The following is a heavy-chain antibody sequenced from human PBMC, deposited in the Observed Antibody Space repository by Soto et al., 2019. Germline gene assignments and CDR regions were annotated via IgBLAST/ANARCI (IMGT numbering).Heavy chain of an antibody. J-gene: IGHJ4*02. Sequence: QVQLVESGGGVVQPGGSLRLSCVASGFTFSSYGMHWVRQAPGKGLEWVAVIWYDGNKKYYADSVKGRFTISRDNSKNTLYVQMPSLRAEDTAVYYCARGLHSLFDYWGQGALVNVSS. V-gene: IGHV3-33*01. CDR1: GFTFSSYG. CDR2: IWYDGNKK. D-gene: IGHD2-21*01. CDR3: ARGLHSLFDY.